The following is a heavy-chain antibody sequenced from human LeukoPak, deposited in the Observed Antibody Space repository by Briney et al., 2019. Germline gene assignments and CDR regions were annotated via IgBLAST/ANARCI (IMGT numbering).Heavy chain of an antibody. V-gene: IGHV5-51*01. CDR2: IYPGDSDT. CDR1: GYSFTTYW. CDR3: ARNHDDCSGGTCSFDP. Sequence: GESLKISCKGSGYSFTTYWIAWVRQMPGKGLECMGIIYPGDSDTRHSPSFQGQVTISADKSISTAYLQWSSLKASDTAMYYCARNHDDCSGGTCSFDPWGQGTLVTVSS. J-gene: IGHJ5*02. D-gene: IGHD2-15*01.